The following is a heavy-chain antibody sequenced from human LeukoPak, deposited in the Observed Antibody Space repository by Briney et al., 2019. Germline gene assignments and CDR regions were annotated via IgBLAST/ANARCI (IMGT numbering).Heavy chain of an antibody. V-gene: IGHV3-23*01. CDR2: ISGSGSGGST. CDR1: GFTFSNYG. J-gene: IGHJ4*02. CDR3: AKSGYNRFDY. D-gene: IGHD5-24*01. Sequence: GGSLRLSCAASGFTFSNYGMSWVRQAPGKGLEWVSNISGSGSGGSTYYADSVKGRFTISRDNSKNTLYLQMNSLRAEDTAVYYCAKSGYNRFDYWGQGTLVSVSS.